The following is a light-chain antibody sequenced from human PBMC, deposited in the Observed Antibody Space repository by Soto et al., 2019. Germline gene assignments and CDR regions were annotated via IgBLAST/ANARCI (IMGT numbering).Light chain of an antibody. CDR2: STN. CDR1: TGAVSRGYY. CDR3: LLYYGGQLGV. V-gene: IGLV7-43*01. J-gene: IGLJ2*01. Sequence: QTVVTQEPSLTVSPGGTVTLTCATSTGAVSRGYYPNWFQQKPGQAPRALIYSTNNKYSWTPARFSGSLLGGKAALTLSGVQPEDVADYYCLLYYGGQLGVFGGGTKLTVL.